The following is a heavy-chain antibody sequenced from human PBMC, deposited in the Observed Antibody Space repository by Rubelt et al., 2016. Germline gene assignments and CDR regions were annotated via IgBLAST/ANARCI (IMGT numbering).Heavy chain of an antibody. CDR3: ASAKVPAAIDY. Sequence: VQLVESGGGLVQPGGSLRLSCSASGFTFSDYYMSWIRQAPGKGLEWVSYISSSSSYTNYADSVKGRFTISRDNAKNSLYLQMNSLRAEDTAVYYCASAKVPAAIDYWGQGTLVTVSS. D-gene: IGHD2-2*01. CDR1: GFTFSDYY. V-gene: IGHV3-11*06. CDR2: ISSSSSYT. J-gene: IGHJ4*02.